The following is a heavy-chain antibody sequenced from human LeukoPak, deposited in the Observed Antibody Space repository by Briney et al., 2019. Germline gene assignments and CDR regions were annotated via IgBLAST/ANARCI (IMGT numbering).Heavy chain of an antibody. Sequence: GASVKVPCKASGGTFSSYAISWVRQAPGQGLEWMGGIIPIFGTANYAQKFQGRVTITADESTSTAYMELSSLRSEDTAVYYCARAGELELRDGYFDYWGQGTLVTVSS. J-gene: IGHJ4*02. CDR1: GGTFSSYA. CDR3: ARAGELELRDGYFDY. CDR2: IIPIFGTA. V-gene: IGHV1-69*13. D-gene: IGHD1-7*01.